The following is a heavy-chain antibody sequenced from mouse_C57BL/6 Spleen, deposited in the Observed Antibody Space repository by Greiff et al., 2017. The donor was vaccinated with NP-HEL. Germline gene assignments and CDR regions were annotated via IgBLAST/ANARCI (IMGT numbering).Heavy chain of an antibody. J-gene: IGHJ3*01. CDR3: ERHRDGTSWFAY. Sequence: EVQRVESGGGLVQPKGSLKLSCAASGFSFNTYAMNWVRQAPGKGLEWVARIRSKSNNYATYYADSVKDRFTISRDDSESMLYLQMNNMKTKYKAMYFCERHRDGTSWFAYWGQGTLVTVSA. D-gene: IGHD2-1*01. CDR2: IRSKSNNYAT. V-gene: IGHV10-1*01. CDR1: GFSFNTYA.